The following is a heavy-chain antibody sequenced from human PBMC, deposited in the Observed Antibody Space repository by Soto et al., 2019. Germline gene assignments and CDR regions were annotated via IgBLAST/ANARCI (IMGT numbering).Heavy chain of an antibody. Sequence: GGSLRLSCAASGFIFSRYWMHWGRQAPWKGLVWVSRINSDGSSTSYADSVKGLFTISRDNAKNTLYLQMNSLRAEDTAVYYCAREWGVGVVGAAANEIDYWGQGTLVTVSS. J-gene: IGHJ4*02. CDR1: GFIFSRYW. D-gene: IGHD2-2*01. CDR3: AREWGVGVVGAAANEIDY. CDR2: INSDGSST. V-gene: IGHV3-74*01.